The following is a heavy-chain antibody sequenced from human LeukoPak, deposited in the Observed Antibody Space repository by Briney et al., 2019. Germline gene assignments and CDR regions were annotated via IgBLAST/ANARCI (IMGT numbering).Heavy chain of an antibody. CDR1: GGSFSGYY. D-gene: IGHD3-22*01. J-gene: IGHJ4*02. CDR2: INHSGST. V-gene: IGHV4-34*01. CDR3: ARVGGYSSGYYYFDY. Sequence: SETLSLTCAVYGGSFSGYYWSWIRQPPGKGPEWIGEINHSGSTNYNPSLKSRVTISVDTSKNQFSLKLSSVTAADTAVYYCARVGGYSSGYYYFDYWGQGTLVTVSS.